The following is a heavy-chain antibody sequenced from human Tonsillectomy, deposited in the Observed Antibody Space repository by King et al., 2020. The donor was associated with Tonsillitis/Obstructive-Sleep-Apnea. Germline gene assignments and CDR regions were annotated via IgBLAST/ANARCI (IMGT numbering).Heavy chain of an antibody. CDR2: INSDGSTT. J-gene: IGHJ5*02. Sequence: VQLVESGGGLVQPGGSLRLSCAASGFTFSSYWMHWVRQAPGKGLVWVSRINSDGSTTSYADSVKGRFTISRENAKNTLYLQMNSLRAEDTAVYYCARDPEEDIVVVPAAIGWTWFDPWGQGTLVTVSS. V-gene: IGHV3-74*01. CDR3: ARDPEEDIVVVPAAIGWTWFDP. D-gene: IGHD2-2*01. CDR1: GFTFSSYW.